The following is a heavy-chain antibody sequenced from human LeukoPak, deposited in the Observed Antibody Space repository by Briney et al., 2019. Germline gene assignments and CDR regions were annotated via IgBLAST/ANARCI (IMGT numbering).Heavy chain of an antibody. CDR2: MNQDGSKI. Sequence: PGGSLRLSCAASGCTFSSYWMTWVRQAPGKGLEWVANMNQDGSKIYYVDSLKGRFTISRDNAKNSLYLQINGLRAEDTAVYYCARGSSGYYIGYFDFWGQGTLVTVSS. CDR1: GCTFSSYW. CDR3: ARGSSGYYIGYFDF. V-gene: IGHV3-7*01. J-gene: IGHJ4*02. D-gene: IGHD3-22*01.